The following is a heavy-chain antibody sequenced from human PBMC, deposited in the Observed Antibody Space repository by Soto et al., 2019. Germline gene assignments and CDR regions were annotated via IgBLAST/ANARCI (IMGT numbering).Heavy chain of an antibody. D-gene: IGHD5-12*01. V-gene: IGHV3-9*01. Sequence: GGSLRLSCAASGFTFDDYAMHWVRQAPGKGLEWVSGISWNSGSIGYADSVKGRFTISRDNAKNSLYLQMNSLRAEDTALYYCAKDMGYSGYDYLFDYWGQGTLVTVSS. J-gene: IGHJ4*02. CDR1: GFTFDDYA. CDR2: ISWNSGSI. CDR3: AKDMGYSGYDYLFDY.